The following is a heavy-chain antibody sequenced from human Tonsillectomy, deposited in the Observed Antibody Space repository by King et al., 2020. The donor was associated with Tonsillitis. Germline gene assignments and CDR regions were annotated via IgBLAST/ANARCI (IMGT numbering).Heavy chain of an antibody. Sequence: VQLVESGGGLVQPGGSLRLSCAPSGFTVSGNYMSWVRQAPGKGLEWVSLIYSDGSAYFADSVKGRFTISRDLSKNTLYLHMNSLTAEDTALYYCARLQYRNSPFDAFDLWGQGKMVTISS. CDR2: IYSDGSA. D-gene: IGHD6-6*01. CDR3: ARLQYRNSPFDAFDL. J-gene: IGHJ3*01. CDR1: GFTVSGNY. V-gene: IGHV3-66*04.